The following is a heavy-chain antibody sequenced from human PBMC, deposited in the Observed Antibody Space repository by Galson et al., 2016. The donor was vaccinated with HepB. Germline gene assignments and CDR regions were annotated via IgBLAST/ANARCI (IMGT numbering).Heavy chain of an antibody. V-gene: IGHV3-15*01. CDR3: VRAHPDVVQLGDGNYHYYYYGLDV. J-gene: IGHJ6*04. D-gene: IGHD1-1*01. CDR1: GFTFTNAW. CDR2: INSSIDDETT. Sequence: SLRLSCAASGFTFTNAWMNWVRQAPGKGLEWVGRINSSIDDETTDYAAPVKGRFTVSRDDSTNPLFLRMPSLKTEDTAVYYCVRAHPDVVQLGDGNYHYYYYGLDVWGKGTTVTVSS.